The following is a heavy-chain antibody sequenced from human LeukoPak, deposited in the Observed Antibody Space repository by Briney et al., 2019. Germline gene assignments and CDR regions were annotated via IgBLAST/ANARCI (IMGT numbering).Heavy chain of an antibody. Sequence: SETLSLTCTVSGYSISSGYYWGWIRQPPGKGLEWIGSICHSGSTYYNPSLKSRVTISVDTSKNQFSLKLSSVTAADTAVYYCASWIDYWGQGTLVTVSS. J-gene: IGHJ4*02. V-gene: IGHV4-38-2*02. D-gene: IGHD1-1*01. CDR1: GYSISSGYY. CDR2: ICHSGST. CDR3: ASWIDY.